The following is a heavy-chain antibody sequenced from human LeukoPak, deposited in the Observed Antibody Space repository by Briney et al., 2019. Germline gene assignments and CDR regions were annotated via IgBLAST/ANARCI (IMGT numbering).Heavy chain of an antibody. CDR2: INPNSGGT. V-gene: IGHV1-2*02. D-gene: IGHD2-2*01. Sequence: ASVKVSCKASGYTFTGYYMHWVRQAPGQGLEWMGWINPNSGGTNYAQKFQGRVTMTRDTSISTAYMELSRLRSDDTAVYYCARGRYYCSSTSCYALDPWGQGTLVTVSS. J-gene: IGHJ5*02. CDR1: GYTFTGYY. CDR3: ARGRYYCSSTSCYALDP.